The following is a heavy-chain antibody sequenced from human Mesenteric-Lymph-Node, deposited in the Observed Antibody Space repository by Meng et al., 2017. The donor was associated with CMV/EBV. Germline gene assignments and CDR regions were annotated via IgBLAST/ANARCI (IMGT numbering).Heavy chain of an antibody. J-gene: IGHJ6*02. CDR1: GFTFSSYE. CDR3: ARGGYDFWSGYYGMDV. CDR2: ISTTSHYI. Sequence: GGSLRLSCAASGFTFSSYEMNWVRQAPGKGLEWVSSISTTSHYIYYADSLKGRFTISRDNAKNSLYLQMNSLTAEDTAVYYCARGGYDFWSGYYGMDVWGQGTTVTVSS. V-gene: IGHV3-21*01. D-gene: IGHD3-3*01.